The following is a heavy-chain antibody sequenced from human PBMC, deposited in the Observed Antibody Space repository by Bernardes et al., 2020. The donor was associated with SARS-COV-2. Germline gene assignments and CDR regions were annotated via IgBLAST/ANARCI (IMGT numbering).Heavy chain of an antibody. J-gene: IGHJ6*02. V-gene: IGHV1-69*13. CDR1: GGTFSSYA. D-gene: IGHD3-3*01. Sequence: SLKVSCKASGGTFSSYAISWVRQAPGQGLEWMGGIIPIFGTANYAQKFQGRVTITADESTSTAYMELSSLRSEDTAVDYCARVSESILEWLFVDLERAPMDVWGQGTTVTVSS. CDR2: IIPIFGTA. CDR3: ARVSESILEWLFVDLERAPMDV.